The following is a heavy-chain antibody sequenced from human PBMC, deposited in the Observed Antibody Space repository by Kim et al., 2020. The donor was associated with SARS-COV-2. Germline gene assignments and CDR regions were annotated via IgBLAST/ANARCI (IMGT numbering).Heavy chain of an antibody. D-gene: IGHD6-19*01. Sequence: SETLSLTCTVSGGSISSYYWSWIRQPPGKGLEWIGYIYYSGITNYNPSLKSRVTISVDTSKNQFSLKLSSVTAADTAVYYCARDKQAVAGNYYYYGMDVWGQGTTVTVSS. J-gene: IGHJ6*02. CDR2: IYYSGIT. CDR1: GGSISSYY. CDR3: ARDKQAVAGNYYYYGMDV. V-gene: IGHV4-59*13.